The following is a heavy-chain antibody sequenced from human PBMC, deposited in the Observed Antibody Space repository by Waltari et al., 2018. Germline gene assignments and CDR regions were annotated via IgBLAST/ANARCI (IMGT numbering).Heavy chain of an antibody. Sequence: QVQLQQWGAGLLKPSETLSLTCAVYGGSFSGYYWSWIRQPPGKGLEGIGEINHSGSTNYNPSLKSRVTISVDTSKNQFSLKLSSVTAADTAVYYCARGPLLLWFRELSYYYYMDVWGKGTTVTVSS. D-gene: IGHD3-10*01. CDR3: ARGPLLLWFRELSYYYYMDV. CDR1: GGSFSGYY. V-gene: IGHV4-34*01. CDR2: INHSGST. J-gene: IGHJ6*03.